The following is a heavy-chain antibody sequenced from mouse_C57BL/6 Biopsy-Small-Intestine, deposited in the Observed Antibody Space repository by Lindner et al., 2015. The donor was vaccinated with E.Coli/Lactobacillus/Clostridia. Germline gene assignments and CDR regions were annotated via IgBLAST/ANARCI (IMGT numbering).Heavy chain of an antibody. V-gene: IGHV1-80*01. Sequence: VQLQEPGAELVKSGASVKISCKASGYAFSSYWMNWVKQRPGKGLEWIGQIYPGDGDVNYNGKFKGKATLTADKSSSTAYMQLSSLTSEDSAVYFCARGDNDGTYWGQGTLVTISA. CDR2: IYPGDGDV. D-gene: IGHD2-4*01. J-gene: IGHJ3*01. CDR1: GYAFSSYW. CDR3: ARGDNDGTY.